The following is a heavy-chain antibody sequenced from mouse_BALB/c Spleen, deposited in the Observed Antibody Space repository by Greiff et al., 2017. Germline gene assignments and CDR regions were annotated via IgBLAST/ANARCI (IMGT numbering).Heavy chain of an antibody. D-gene: IGHD2-3*01. Sequence: EVQLVESGGGLVQPGGSRKLSCAASGFTFSSFGMHWVRQAPEKGLEWVAYISSGSSTIYYADTVKGRFTISRDNPKNTLFLQMTSLRSEDTAMYYCARSFYDGYSFDYWGQGTTLTVSS. J-gene: IGHJ2*01. V-gene: IGHV5-17*02. CDR3: ARSFYDGYSFDY. CDR1: GFTFSSFG. CDR2: ISSGSSTI.